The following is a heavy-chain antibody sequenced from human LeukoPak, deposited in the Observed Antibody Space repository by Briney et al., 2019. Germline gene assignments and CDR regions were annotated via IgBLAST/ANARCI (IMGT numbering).Heavy chain of an antibody. CDR3: ARRDQTIGSGFDY. D-gene: IGHD3-10*01. J-gene: IGHJ4*02. V-gene: IGHV4-39*01. CDR1: GGSISSSSYY. CDR2: IYYSGSI. Sequence: SETLSFTCIVSGGSISSSSYYWGWIRQPPGKGLEWIGQIYYSGSIYYNPSLKSRVTISVDSSKNQFSLKLISVTAADTAVYYCARRDQTIGSGFDYWGQGTLVTVSS.